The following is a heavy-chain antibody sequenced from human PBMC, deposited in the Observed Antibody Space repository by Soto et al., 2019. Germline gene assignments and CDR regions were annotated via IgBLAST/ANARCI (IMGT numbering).Heavy chain of an antibody. CDR1: GFTVSSNY. CDR2: IYSGGST. V-gene: IGHV3-53*04. D-gene: IGHD2-15*01. CDR3: ARESPSGYCSGGSCYAYYYYYMDV. J-gene: IGHJ6*03. Sequence: GGSLRLSCAASGFTVSSNYMSWVRQAPGKGLEWVSVIYSGGSTYYADSVKGRFTISRHNSKNTLYLQMNSLRAEDTAVYYCARESPSGYCSGGSCYAYYYYYMDVWGKGTTVTVSS.